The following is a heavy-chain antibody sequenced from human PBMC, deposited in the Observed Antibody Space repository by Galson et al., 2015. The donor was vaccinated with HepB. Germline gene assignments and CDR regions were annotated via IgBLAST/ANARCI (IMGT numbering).Heavy chain of an antibody. CDR2: IIPIFGTA. CDR3: ARDGIPLRSIAAAASAWGLFFYYMDV. CDR1: GGTFSSYA. Sequence: SVKVSCKASGGTFSSYAISWVRQAPGQGLEWMGGIIPIFGTANYAQKFQGRVTITADESTSTAYMELSSLRSEDTAVYYCARDGIPLRSIAAAASAWGLFFYYMDVWGKGTTVTVSS. J-gene: IGHJ6*03. D-gene: IGHD6-13*01. V-gene: IGHV1-69*13.